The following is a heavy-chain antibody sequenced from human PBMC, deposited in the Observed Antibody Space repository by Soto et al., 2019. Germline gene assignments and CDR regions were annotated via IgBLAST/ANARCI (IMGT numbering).Heavy chain of an antibody. CDR2: VYSNGRT. D-gene: IGHD3-10*01. V-gene: IGHV4-39*07. CDR1: GGSISSTSYY. J-gene: IGHJ4*02. CDR3: ARGGGFLGY. Sequence: PSETLSLTCTVSGGSISSTSYYWCWIRQPPGKGLEWIANVYSNGRTYYNPSLKSRVTISVDTSKNQFSLKLSSVTAADTAVYYCARGGGFLGYWGQGTLVTVSS.